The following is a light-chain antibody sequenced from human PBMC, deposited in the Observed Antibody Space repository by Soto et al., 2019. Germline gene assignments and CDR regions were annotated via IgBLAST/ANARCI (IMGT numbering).Light chain of an antibody. CDR3: LQHYNTPPYS. Sequence: DTVMTQSPDSLAVSLGERATINCKSSQSVLYSSNNMNYLSWYQQKPGQPPKLLIYWASTRESGVPDRFSGSGSGTDFTLTISSVQAEHVAVYYCLQHYNTPPYSFGQGTKLEIK. V-gene: IGKV4-1*01. J-gene: IGKJ2*03. CDR2: WAS. CDR1: QSVLYSSNNMNY.